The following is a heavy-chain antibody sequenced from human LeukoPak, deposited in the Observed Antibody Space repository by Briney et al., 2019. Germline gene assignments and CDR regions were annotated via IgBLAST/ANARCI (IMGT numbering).Heavy chain of an antibody. Sequence: SETLSLTCTVSGGSISSYYWSWIRQPPGKGLEWIGYINYSGSTNYNPSLKSRVTISVDTSKNQFSLKLSSVTAADTAVYYCARVEYYYGSGSYYNYWFDPWGQGTLVTVSS. CDR1: GGSISSYY. V-gene: IGHV4-59*01. J-gene: IGHJ5*02. CDR3: ARVEYYYGSGSYYNYWFDP. D-gene: IGHD3-10*01. CDR2: INYSGST.